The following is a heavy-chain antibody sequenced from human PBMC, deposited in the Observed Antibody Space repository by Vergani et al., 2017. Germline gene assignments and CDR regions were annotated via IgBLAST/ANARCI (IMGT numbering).Heavy chain of an antibody. CDR1: GFTFSSYS. D-gene: IGHD3-22*01. CDR2: ISSSGSTI. CDR3: ARVYRHYYDSSGYYSFDY. J-gene: IGHJ4*01. V-gene: IGHV3-21*01. Sequence: EVQLVESGGGLVKPGGSLRLSCAASGFTFSSYSMNWVRQAPGKGLEWVSSISSSGSTIYYADSVKGRFTISRDNAKNSLYLQMNSLRAEDTAVYYCARVYRHYYDSSGYYSFDYWGHGTLVTVSS.